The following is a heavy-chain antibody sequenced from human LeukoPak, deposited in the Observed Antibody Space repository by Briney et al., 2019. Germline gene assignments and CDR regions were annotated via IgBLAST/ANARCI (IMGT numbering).Heavy chain of an antibody. CDR1: GGSFSGYY. CDR3: ARPPVAYSSSWYRYYFDY. J-gene: IGHJ4*02. Sequence: SETLSLTCAVYGGSFSGYYWSWIRQPPGKGLEWIGEINHSGSTNYNPSLKSRVTISVDTSKNQFPLKLSSVTAADTAVYYCARPPVAYSSSWYRYYFDYWGQGTLVTVSS. D-gene: IGHD6-13*01. CDR2: INHSGST. V-gene: IGHV4-34*01.